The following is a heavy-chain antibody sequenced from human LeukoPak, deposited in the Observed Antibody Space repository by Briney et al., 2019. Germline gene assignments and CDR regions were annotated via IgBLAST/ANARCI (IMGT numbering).Heavy chain of an antibody. J-gene: IGHJ4*02. CDR3: ANWQQPKEY. CDR2: IRYDGSNK. D-gene: IGHD6-13*01. V-gene: IGHV3-30*02. CDR1: GFTFSSYW. Sequence: GGSLRLSCAVSGFTFSSYWMNWVRQAPGKGLEWVAFIRYDGSNKYYADSMKGRFTISRDNSKNTLYLQMNSLRAEDTAVYYCANWQQPKEYWGQGTLVTVSS.